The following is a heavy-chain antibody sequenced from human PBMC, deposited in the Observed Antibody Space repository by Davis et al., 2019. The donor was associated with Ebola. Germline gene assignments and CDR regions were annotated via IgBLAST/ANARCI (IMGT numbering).Heavy chain of an antibody. Sequence: AASVKVSCKASGYTFTGYYMHWVRQAPGQRLEWMGWINAGNGNTKYSQKFQGRVTITRDTSASTAYMELSSLRSEDTAVYYCARAIMAFDWLLWGNWFDPWGQGTLVTVSS. D-gene: IGHD3-9*01. CDR3: ARAIMAFDWLLWGNWFDP. V-gene: IGHV1-3*01. CDR2: INAGNGNT. J-gene: IGHJ5*02. CDR1: GYTFTGYY.